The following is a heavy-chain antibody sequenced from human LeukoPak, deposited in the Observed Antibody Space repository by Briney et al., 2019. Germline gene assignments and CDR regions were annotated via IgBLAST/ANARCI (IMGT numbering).Heavy chain of an antibody. Sequence: PSETLSLTCGVSGGSISVTNWWSGVGQPPGQGLNGFGEISLVEQTNTNQSPSGRVTTSLDKSSSKLCLHLRSVTAADTATYFCSRESGPFCPFGYWGEGTLVIVSP. J-gene: IGHJ4*02. CDR2: ISLVEQT. CDR1: GGSISVTNW. CDR3: SRESGPFCPFGY. D-gene: IGHD1-26*01. V-gene: IGHV4-4*02.